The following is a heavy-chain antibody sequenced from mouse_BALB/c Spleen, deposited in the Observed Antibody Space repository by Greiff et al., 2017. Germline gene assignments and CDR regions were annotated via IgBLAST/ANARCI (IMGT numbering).Heavy chain of an antibody. CDR3: ARSYGYVDYAMDY. Sequence: EVMLVESGPGLVKPSQSLSLTCTVTGYSITSDYAWNWIRQFPGNKLEWMGYISYSGSTSYNPSLKSRISITRDTSKNQFFLQLNSVTTEDTATYYCARSYGYVDYAMDYWGQGTSVTVSS. D-gene: IGHD1-2*01. J-gene: IGHJ4*01. V-gene: IGHV3-2*02. CDR2: ISYSGST. CDR1: GYSITSDYA.